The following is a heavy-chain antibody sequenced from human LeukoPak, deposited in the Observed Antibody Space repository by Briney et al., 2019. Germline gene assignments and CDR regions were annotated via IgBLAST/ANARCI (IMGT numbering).Heavy chain of an antibody. CDR1: GFTFDDYG. D-gene: IGHD4-23*01. CDR2: INWNGGST. J-gene: IGHJ6*03. V-gene: IGHV3-20*04. CDR3: ARDRVGNSEEDYYCYMDV. Sequence: GGSLSLSCAASGFTFDDYGMSWVRQAPGKGLEWVSGINWNGGSTGYADSVKGRFTISRDNAKNSLYLQMNSLRAEDTALYYCARDRVGNSEEDYYCYMDVWGKGTTVTVSS.